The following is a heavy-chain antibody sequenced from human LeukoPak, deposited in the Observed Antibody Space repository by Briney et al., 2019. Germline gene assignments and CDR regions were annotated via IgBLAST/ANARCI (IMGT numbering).Heavy chain of an antibody. CDR3: ARELDY. J-gene: IGHJ4*02. V-gene: IGHV1-46*01. CDR2: ISPSGGST. Sequence: GASVKVSCKAFGYTFTSNYMHWVRQAPGQGPEWMGVISPSGGSTTYAQKFQGRVTITADESTSTAYMELSSLRSEDTAVYYCARELDYWGQGTLVTVSS. CDR1: GYTFTSNY.